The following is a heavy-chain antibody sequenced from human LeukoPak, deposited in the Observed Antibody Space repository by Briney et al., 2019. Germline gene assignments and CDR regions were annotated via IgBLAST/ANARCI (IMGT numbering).Heavy chain of an antibody. CDR1: GYTCTGYY. CDR2: SNPNSGGT. Sequence: ASVKVSCKPSGYTCTGYYMHWVRQAPGQGLEWMGWSNPNSGGTNYAQKFQGRVNMARERAISTGYMELSRLRSDETAVFLCARFNGDYPFEYWGQGTLVTVSS. V-gene: IGHV1-2*02. D-gene: IGHD4-17*01. J-gene: IGHJ4*02. CDR3: ARFNGDYPFEY.